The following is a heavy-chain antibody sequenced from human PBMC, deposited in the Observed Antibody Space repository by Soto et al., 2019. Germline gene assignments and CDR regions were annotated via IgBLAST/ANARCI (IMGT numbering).Heavy chain of an antibody. CDR2: ISAYNGNT. D-gene: IGHD6-19*01. V-gene: IGHV1-18*01. CDR1: GYTFTSYG. J-gene: IGHJ6*03. CDR3: ARVGSRWSQTTYYYYYYMDV. Sequence: QVQLVQSGAEVKKPGASVKVSCKASGYTFTSYGISWVRQAPGQGLEWMGWISAYNGNTNYAQKLQGRVTMTTDTSTSTAYMELRSLRSDDTAVYYCARVGSRWSQTTYYYYYYMDVWGKGTTVTVSS.